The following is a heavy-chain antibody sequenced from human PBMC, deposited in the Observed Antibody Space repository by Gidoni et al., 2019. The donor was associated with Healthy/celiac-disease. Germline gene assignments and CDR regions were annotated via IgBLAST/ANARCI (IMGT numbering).Heavy chain of an antibody. CDR2: ISGSGGST. J-gene: IGHJ4*02. D-gene: IGHD6-13*01. CDR3: AKDLEIHTIEAAAGLFDY. Sequence: EVQLLESGGGLVQPGGSLRPSCAASGFTFSSYAMSWVRQAPGKGLEWVSAISGSGGSTYYADSVKGRFTISRDNSKNTLYLQMNSLRAEDTAVYYCAKDLEIHTIEAAAGLFDYWGQGTLVTVSS. CDR1: GFTFSSYA. V-gene: IGHV3-23*01.